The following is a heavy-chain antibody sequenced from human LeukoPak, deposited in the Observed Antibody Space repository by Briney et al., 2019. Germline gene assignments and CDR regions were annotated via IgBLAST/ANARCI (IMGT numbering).Heavy chain of an antibody. D-gene: IGHD6-13*01. V-gene: IGHV4-39*01. CDR3: ARRNGHSWDVGNWFDP. CDR2: IYYSGIT. Sequence: SQTLSLTCRLSGGSIISSSYYWAWIRQPPGMGLEWIGSIYYSGITYYNTSLKSRATVSVDTSKNQFFLHLISVTAADTAVYYCARRNGHSWDVGNWFDPWGQGTLVTVSS. CDR1: GGSIISSSYY. J-gene: IGHJ5*02.